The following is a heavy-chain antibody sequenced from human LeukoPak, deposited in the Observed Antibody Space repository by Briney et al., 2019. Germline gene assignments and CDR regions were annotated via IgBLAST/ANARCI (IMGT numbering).Heavy chain of an antibody. CDR2: ISAYNGNT. Sequence: GASVKVSCKASGYTFTSYDINWVRQAPGQGLEWMGWISAYNGNTNYAQKLQGRVTMTTDTSTSTAYMELRSLRSDDTAVYYCASGLRDYYDSSGYWSGDFDYWGQGTLVTVSS. D-gene: IGHD3-22*01. J-gene: IGHJ4*02. CDR3: ASGLRDYYDSSGYWSGDFDY. CDR1: GYTFTSYD. V-gene: IGHV1-18*01.